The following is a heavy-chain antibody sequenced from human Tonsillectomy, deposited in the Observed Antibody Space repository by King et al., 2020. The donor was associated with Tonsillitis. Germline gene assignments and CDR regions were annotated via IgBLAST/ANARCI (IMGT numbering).Heavy chain of an antibody. J-gene: IGHJ3*02. Sequence: VQLVESGGGVVQPGRSLRLSCAASGFTFSSYAMHWVRQAPGKGLGWVADISYDGSNKYYADSVKGRFTISRDNFKNTLYLQMNSLRAEDTAVYYCARDRLDSLPDAFDIWGQGTMVTVSS. D-gene: IGHD2-2*03. CDR3: ARDRLDSLPDAFDI. CDR2: ISYDGSNK. CDR1: GFTFSSYA. V-gene: IGHV3-30-3*01.